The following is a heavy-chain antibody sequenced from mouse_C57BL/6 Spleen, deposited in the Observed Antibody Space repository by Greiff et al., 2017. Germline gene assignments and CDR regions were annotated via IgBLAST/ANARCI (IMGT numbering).Heavy chain of an antibody. D-gene: IGHD2-4*01. Sequence: VQLKQPGAELVMPGASVKLSCKASGYTFTSYWMHWVKQRPGQGLEWIGEIDPSDSYTNYNQKFKGKSTLTVDKSSSTAYMQLSSLTSEDSAVYYCARRGDYDGGGFDYWGQGTTLTVSS. CDR3: ARRGDYDGGGFDY. J-gene: IGHJ2*01. CDR2: IDPSDSYT. CDR1: GYTFTSYW. V-gene: IGHV1-69*01.